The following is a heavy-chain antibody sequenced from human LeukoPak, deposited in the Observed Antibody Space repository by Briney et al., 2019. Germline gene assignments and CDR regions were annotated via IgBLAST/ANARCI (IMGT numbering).Heavy chain of an antibody. D-gene: IGHD1-26*01. Sequence: PGGSLRLSCAASGFTFSSYAMSWVRQAPGKGLEWVAFIRYHGANKYYADSVKGRFTISRDNSKNTLYLQMDSLRTEDTAVYYCAKGGRGVAATVDYWGQGTLVTVSS. J-gene: IGHJ4*02. CDR3: AKGGRGVAATVDY. V-gene: IGHV3-30*02. CDR2: IRYHGANK. CDR1: GFTFSSYA.